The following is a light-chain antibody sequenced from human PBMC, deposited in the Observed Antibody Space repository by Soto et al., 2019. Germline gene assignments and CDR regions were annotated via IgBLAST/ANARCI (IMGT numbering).Light chain of an antibody. CDR1: QSVSSSY. V-gene: IGKV3-20*01. Sequence: EIVLTQSPGTLSLSPGERATLSCRASQSVSSSYLAWYQQKPGQAHRLLIYGASSRATGIPDRFSGSGSGTDFTLTIIRLEPEYFAVYYCQQYGSSFTFGPGTKVDIK. J-gene: IGKJ3*01. CDR2: GAS. CDR3: QQYGSSFT.